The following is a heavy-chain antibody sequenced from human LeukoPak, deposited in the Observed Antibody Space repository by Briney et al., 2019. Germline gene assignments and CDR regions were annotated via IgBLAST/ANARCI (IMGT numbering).Heavy chain of an antibody. CDR1: GESFTDHH. J-gene: IGHJ4*02. Sequence: SETLSLTCGIYGESFTDHHLSWTRQPPGKGLEWIGEISHDEGTNYNPSLRSRVTISLDMSKNQSSLKLTSVTAADTAVYYCARGPDSRKAGYWGPGTLVTVSS. D-gene: IGHD1-14*01. V-gene: IGHV4-34*01. CDR2: ISHDEGT. CDR3: ARGPDSRKAGY.